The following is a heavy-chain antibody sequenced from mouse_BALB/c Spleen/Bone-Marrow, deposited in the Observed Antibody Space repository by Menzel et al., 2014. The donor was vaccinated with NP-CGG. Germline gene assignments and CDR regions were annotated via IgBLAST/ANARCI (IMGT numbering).Heavy chain of an antibody. Sequence: QVQLQQSGAELAKPGASVKMSCKASGYTFTNYWMHWVKPRPGQGLEWIGYINPSTGYTEYNQKFKDKATLTADKSSSTAYMQLSSLTSEDSAVYYCARIYYYGGDYWGQGTTLTVSS. CDR2: INPSTGYT. CDR3: ARIYYYGGDY. V-gene: IGHV1-7*01. D-gene: IGHD1-1*01. J-gene: IGHJ2*01. CDR1: GYTFTNYW.